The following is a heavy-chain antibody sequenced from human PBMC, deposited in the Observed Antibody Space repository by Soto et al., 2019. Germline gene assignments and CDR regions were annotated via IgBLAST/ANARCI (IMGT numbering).Heavy chain of an antibody. CDR3: AKAGIQYLDY. Sequence: QVQLVESGGGVVQPGRSLRLSCAASGFTFSSYGMHWVRQAPGKGLEWVAVISYDGSNKYYADSVKGRFTISRDNSKNTLYLQINNLRSEDTAVYYCAKAGIQYLDYWGQGTLVTVSS. J-gene: IGHJ4*02. CDR1: GFTFSSYG. V-gene: IGHV3-30*18. CDR2: ISYDGSNK. D-gene: IGHD5-18*01.